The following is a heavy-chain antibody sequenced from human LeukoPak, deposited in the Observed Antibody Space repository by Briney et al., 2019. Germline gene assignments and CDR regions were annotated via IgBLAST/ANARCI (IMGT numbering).Heavy chain of an antibody. CDR2: INHSGST. Sequence: TSETLSLTCAVYGGSFSGYYWSWIRQPPGKGLEWIGEINHSGSTNYNPSLKSRVTISVDTSKNQFSLKLSSVTAADTAVYYCARETYYYDSSGSGMDVWGQGTTVTVSS. CDR1: GGSFSGYY. D-gene: IGHD3-22*01. V-gene: IGHV4-34*01. CDR3: ARETYYYDSSGSGMDV. J-gene: IGHJ6*02.